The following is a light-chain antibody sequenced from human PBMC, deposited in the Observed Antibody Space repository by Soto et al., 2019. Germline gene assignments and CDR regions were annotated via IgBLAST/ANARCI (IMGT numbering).Light chain of an antibody. V-gene: IGKV1D-12*01. CDR2: AAS. J-gene: IGKJ4*01. CDR3: QQANTFLGIT. CDR1: QGISRW. Sequence: DIQMTQSPSSVSASVGDRVTITCRASQGISRWLAWYQQKPGKAPNLLIYAASTVQTGGPSRFSGSGSETNFTLTISSLQPEDFSTYYCQQANTFLGITFGGGTKVEIK.